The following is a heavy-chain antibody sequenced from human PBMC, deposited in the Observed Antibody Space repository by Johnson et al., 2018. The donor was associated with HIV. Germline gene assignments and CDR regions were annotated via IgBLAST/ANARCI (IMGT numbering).Heavy chain of an antibody. D-gene: IGHD3-10*01. J-gene: IGHJ3*02. Sequence: VQLVESGGGLIQPGGSLRLSCAASGFTVSSNYMSWVRQAPGKGLEWVSVIYSGGRSYYADSVKGRLTLSRDNSNNTLYLQMNSLRAEDTAVYYCASEVRGVLDIWGQGTMVTVSS. V-gene: IGHV3-66*03. CDR1: GFTVSSNY. CDR2: IYSGGRS. CDR3: ASEVRGVLDI.